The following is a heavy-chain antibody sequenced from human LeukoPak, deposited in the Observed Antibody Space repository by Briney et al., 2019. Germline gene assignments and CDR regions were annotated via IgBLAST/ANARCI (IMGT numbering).Heavy chain of an antibody. Sequence: SGGSLRLSCAASGFPFSSHAMSWVRQPPGKGLEWVAAISNGKTYYADSVRGRFAISRDDSTNTVYLHVNSLRDEDTALYHCVREAGYCAPVCVKTNWLDPWGQGTLVTVSS. CDR2: ISNGKT. CDR1: GFPFSSHA. V-gene: IGHV3-23*01. D-gene: IGHD2-15*01. CDR3: VREAGYCAPVCVKTNWLDP. J-gene: IGHJ5*02.